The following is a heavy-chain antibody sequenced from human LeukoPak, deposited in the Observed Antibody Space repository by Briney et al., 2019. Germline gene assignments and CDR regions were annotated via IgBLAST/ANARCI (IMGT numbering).Heavy chain of an antibody. D-gene: IGHD6-13*01. CDR3: ARDGPGGAAGIGYFDY. Sequence: SVKVSCKASGYTFTGYYMHWVRQAPGQGLEWMGGIIPILGTANYAQKFQGRVTITADESTSTAYMELSSLRSEDTAVYYCARDGPGGAAGIGYFDYWGQGTLVTVSS. J-gene: IGHJ4*02. V-gene: IGHV1-69*13. CDR2: IIPILGTA. CDR1: GYTFTGYY.